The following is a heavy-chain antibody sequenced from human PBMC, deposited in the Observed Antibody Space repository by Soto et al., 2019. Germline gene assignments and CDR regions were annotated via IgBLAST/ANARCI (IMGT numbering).Heavy chain of an antibody. V-gene: IGHV4-59*01. CDR3: ARGKVDSLMVHSGPYNYYYALDV. CDR2: IYKTGRT. J-gene: IGHJ6*02. CDR1: CCFISSYY. D-gene: IGHD6-25*01. Sequence: TSETLSLTCTFSCCFISSYYWSWIRRPPGKGLEWIASIYKTGRTKYNPSLKSRVTTSEDASKNQFSLKLSSVTAADTAVYYCARGKVDSLMVHSGPYNYYYALDVWGQGTTVTVSS.